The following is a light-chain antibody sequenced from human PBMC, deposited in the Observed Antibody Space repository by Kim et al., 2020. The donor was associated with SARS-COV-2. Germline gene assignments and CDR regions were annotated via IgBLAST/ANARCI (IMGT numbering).Light chain of an antibody. J-gene: IGKJ1*01. CDR1: ENINRN. V-gene: IGKV3-15*01. CDR2: DAF. Sequence: MSPGERAILSCRASENINRNLAWYQQRPGRAPRVLIYDAFTRATGIPARFSGSGSGTDFTLTITSLQSEDFAVYYCQQYENWPRTFGQGTKVDIK. CDR3: QQYENWPRT.